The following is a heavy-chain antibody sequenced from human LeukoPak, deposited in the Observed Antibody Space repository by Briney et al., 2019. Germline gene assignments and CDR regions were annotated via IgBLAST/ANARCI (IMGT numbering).Heavy chain of an antibody. D-gene: IGHD3-22*01. J-gene: IGHJ3*02. Sequence: GASVTVSCKASGYTFTSYYMHWVRQAPGQGLEWMGIINPSGGSTSYAQKFQGRVTMTRDTSTSTVYMELSSLRSEDTAVYYCARANQAKYYYDSSGYEVAFDIWGQGTMVTVSS. CDR2: INPSGGST. CDR1: GYTFTSYY. V-gene: IGHV1-46*01. CDR3: ARANQAKYYYDSSGYEVAFDI.